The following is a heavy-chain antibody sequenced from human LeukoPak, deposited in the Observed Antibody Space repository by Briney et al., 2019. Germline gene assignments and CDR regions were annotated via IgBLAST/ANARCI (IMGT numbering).Heavy chain of an antibody. CDR2: IYYSGST. D-gene: IGHD6-6*01. Sequence: SETLSLTCTVSGGSISSSSYYWGWIRQPPGKGLEWIGSIYYSGSTYYNPSLKSRVTISVDTSKNQFSLKLSSVTAADTAVYYCARASIAARPVNWFDPWGPGTLVTVSS. CDR1: GGSISSSSYY. CDR3: ARASIAARPVNWFDP. V-gene: IGHV4-39*07. J-gene: IGHJ5*02.